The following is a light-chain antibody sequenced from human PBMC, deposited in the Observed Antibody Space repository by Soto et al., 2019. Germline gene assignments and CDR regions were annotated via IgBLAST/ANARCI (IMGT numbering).Light chain of an antibody. CDR2: DVT. Sequence: QSVLTQPRSVSGSPGQSVTVSCTGTSSDVGGHDYVSWYQHHPGKAPKLIIYDVTKRPSGVPDRFSGSKSGNTASLTISGLQAEDEADYHCCPYAEKYFYVFGSGTKVTVL. CDR1: SSDVGGHDY. CDR3: CPYAEKYFYV. V-gene: IGLV2-11*01. J-gene: IGLJ1*01.